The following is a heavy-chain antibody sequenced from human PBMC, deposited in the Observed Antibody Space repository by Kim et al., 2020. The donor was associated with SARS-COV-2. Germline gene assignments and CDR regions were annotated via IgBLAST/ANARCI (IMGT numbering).Heavy chain of an antibody. CDR1: GGSFSGYY. CDR3: ARGGIAAAGTGDYFDY. J-gene: IGHJ4*01. CDR2: INHSGST. Sequence: SETLSLTCAVYGGSFSGYYWSWIRQPPGKGLEWIGEINHSGSTNYNPSLKSRVTISVDTSKNQFSLKLSSVTAADTAVYYCARGGIAAAGTGDYFDYWG. D-gene: IGHD6-13*01. V-gene: IGHV4-34*01.